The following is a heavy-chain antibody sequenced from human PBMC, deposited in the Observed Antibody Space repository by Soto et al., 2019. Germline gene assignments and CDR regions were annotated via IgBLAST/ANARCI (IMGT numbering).Heavy chain of an antibody. Sequence: VASVKVSCKASGGTFSSYTISWVRQAPGQGLEWMGRIIPILGIANYAQKFQGRVTITADKSTSTAYMELSSLRSEDTAVYYCASLREDYYGSGSYYNLRVPPEDNWFDPWSQGTLVTVSS. CDR2: IIPILGIA. CDR1: GGTFSSYT. D-gene: IGHD3-10*01. CDR3: ASLREDYYGSGSYYNLRVPPEDNWFDP. J-gene: IGHJ5*02. V-gene: IGHV1-69*02.